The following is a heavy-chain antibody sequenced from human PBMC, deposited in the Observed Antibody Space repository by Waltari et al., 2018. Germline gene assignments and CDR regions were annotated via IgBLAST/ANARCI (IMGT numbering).Heavy chain of an antibody. J-gene: IGHJ6*02. D-gene: IGHD1-26*01. CDR1: VGSFSGYS. V-gene: IGHV4-34*01. CDR2: INHSGST. Sequence: QVQLQQWGAGLLKPSETLSLPCAVYVGSFSGYSWSWIRQPPGKGLGWIGEINHSGSTNYNPALKSRVTISVDTSKNQFSLKLSSVTAADTAVYYCARVNRRSWTYYYYGMDVWGQGTTVTVSS. CDR3: ARVNRRSWTYYYYGMDV.